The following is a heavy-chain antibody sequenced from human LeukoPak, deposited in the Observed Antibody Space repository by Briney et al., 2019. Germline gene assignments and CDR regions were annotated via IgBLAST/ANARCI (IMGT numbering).Heavy chain of an antibody. CDR2: ISGSGSST. Sequence: GGSLRLSCAASGFTFSSYAMNWVRQAPGKGLGWVSTISGSGSSTYYADSVKGRFTISRDNSKNTLYLQMNSLRVEDTAVYYCAKGLLIKKVSVYGMDVWGQGTTVTVSS. CDR3: AKGLLIKKVSVYGMDV. J-gene: IGHJ6*02. V-gene: IGHV3-23*01. D-gene: IGHD6-6*01. CDR1: GFTFSSYA.